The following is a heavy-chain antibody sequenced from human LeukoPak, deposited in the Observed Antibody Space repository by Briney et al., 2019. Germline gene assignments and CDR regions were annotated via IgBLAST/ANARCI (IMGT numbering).Heavy chain of an antibody. J-gene: IGHJ4*02. D-gene: IGHD6-13*01. CDR2: ISSSSSYI. V-gene: IGHV3-21*01. Sequence: GGSLRLSCAASGFTFSGYSMNWVRQASGKGLEWVSSISSSSSYIYYADSVKGRFTISRDNAKNSLYLQMNSLRAEDTAVYYCARGGVYSSSWYLDYWGQGTLVTVSS. CDR3: ARGGVYSSSWYLDY. CDR1: GFTFSGYS.